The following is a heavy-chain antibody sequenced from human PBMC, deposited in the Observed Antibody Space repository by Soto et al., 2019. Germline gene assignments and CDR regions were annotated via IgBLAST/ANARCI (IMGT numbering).Heavy chain of an antibody. CDR2: IYYSGST. Sequence: SETLSLTCTVSSGSMSGYYWNWIRQPPGKGLEWIGYIYYSGSTNYNPSLKSRVTISVDTSKNQFSLKLSSVTAADTAVYYCARAGDYDFWSGYSNDAFDIWGQGTMVTVSS. CDR3: ARAGDYDFWSGYSNDAFDI. J-gene: IGHJ3*02. CDR1: SGSMSGYY. V-gene: IGHV4-59*01. D-gene: IGHD3-3*01.